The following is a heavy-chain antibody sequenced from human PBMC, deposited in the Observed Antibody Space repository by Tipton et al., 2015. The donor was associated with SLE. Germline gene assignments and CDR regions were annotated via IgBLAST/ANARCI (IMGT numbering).Heavy chain of an antibody. CDR3: GKDPRISY. V-gene: IGHV3-23*03. J-gene: IGHJ4*02. Sequence: GSLRLSCAASGFTVTNYGMMWVCQAPGKGLEWVSVFYSGGDTYYADSVKGRFTVSRDQSKNTVYLQMNSLRVEDTAVYYCGKDPRISYWGQGTQVTVSS. CDR2: FYSGGDT. CDR1: GFTVTNYG. D-gene: IGHD3-3*02.